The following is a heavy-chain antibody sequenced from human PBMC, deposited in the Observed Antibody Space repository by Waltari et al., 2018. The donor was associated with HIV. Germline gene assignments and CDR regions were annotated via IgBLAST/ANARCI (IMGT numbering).Heavy chain of an antibody. J-gene: IGHJ4*02. V-gene: IGHV1-2*02. Sequence: QVQLVQSGAEVKKPGASVKVSCKASGYTFTGYYMHWVRPAPGQGLEWMGWINPNSGGTNDAQKFQGRVTMTRDTSISTAYMELSRLRSDDTAVYYCARDQGGIAVAGTPGDYWGQGTLVTVSS. CDR2: INPNSGGT. CDR3: ARDQGGIAVAGTPGDY. CDR1: GYTFTGYY. D-gene: IGHD6-19*01.